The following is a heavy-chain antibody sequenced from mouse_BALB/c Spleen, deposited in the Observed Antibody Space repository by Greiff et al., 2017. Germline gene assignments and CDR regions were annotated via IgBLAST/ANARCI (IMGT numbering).Heavy chain of an antibody. D-gene: IGHD1-1*01. CDR1: GFAFSSYD. J-gene: IGHJ2*01. CDR3: ARHITTVPFDY. V-gene: IGHV5-12-1*01. Sequence: DVHLVESGGGLVKPGGSLKLSCAASGFAFSSYDMSWVRQTPEKRLEWVAYISSGGGSTYYPDTVKGRFTISRDNAKNTLYLQMSSLKSEDTAMYYCARHITTVPFDYWGQGTTLTVSS. CDR2: ISSGGGST.